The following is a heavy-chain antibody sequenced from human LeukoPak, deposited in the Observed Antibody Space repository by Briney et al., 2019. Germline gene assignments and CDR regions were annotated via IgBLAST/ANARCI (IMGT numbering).Heavy chain of an antibody. CDR3: AREHTYYFGSQTSTLDV. D-gene: IGHD3-10*01. V-gene: IGHV4-31*03. Sequence: SETLSLTCTFSGASISTGGYYWTWIRQPPGEGLEWIGYIYYTGSVDYNPSLKSRLTISLDTSKNQFSLKLNSVTAADTAVYYCAREHTYYFGSQTSTLDVWGQGTAVTVSS. J-gene: IGHJ6*02. CDR2: IYYTGSV. CDR1: GASISTGGYY.